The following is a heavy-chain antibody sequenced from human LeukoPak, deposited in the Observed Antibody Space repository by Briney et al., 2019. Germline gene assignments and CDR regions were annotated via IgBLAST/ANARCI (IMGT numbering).Heavy chain of an antibody. V-gene: IGHV3-7*01. Sequence: GGSLRLSCAASGFTFSSYWMSWVRQAPGKGLEWVANIKQDGSEKYYVDSVKGRFTISRDNAKNSLYLQMNSLRDEDTAVYYCARSYYDSSGYYPICYFDYWGQGTLVTVSS. D-gene: IGHD3-22*01. CDR2: IKQDGSEK. CDR1: GFTFSSYW. CDR3: ARSYYDSSGYYPICYFDY. J-gene: IGHJ4*02.